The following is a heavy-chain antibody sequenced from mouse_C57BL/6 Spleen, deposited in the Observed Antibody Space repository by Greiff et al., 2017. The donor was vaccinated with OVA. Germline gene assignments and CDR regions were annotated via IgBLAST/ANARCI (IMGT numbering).Heavy chain of an antibody. CDR2: IDPSDSYT. J-gene: IGHJ3*01. V-gene: IGHV1-50*01. CDR3: ARYHYGSSYASWFAY. CDR1: GYTFTSYW. Sequence: QVQLQQPGAELVKPGASVKLSCKASGYTFTSYWMQWVKQRPGQGLEWIGEIDPSDSYTNYNQKFKGKATLTVDTSSSTAYMQLSSLTSEDSAVYYCARYHYGSSYASWFAYWGQGTLVTVSA. D-gene: IGHD1-1*01.